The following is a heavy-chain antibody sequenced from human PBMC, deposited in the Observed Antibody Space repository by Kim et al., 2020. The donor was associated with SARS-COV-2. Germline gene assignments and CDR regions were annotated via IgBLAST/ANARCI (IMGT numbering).Heavy chain of an antibody. Sequence: ASVKVSCKASGYTFTSYYMHWVRQAPGQGLEWMGIINPSGGSTSYAQKFQGRVTMTRDTSTSTVYMELSSLRSEDTAVYYCAIPYYYDSSGYYYDAFDIWGQGTMVTVSS. V-gene: IGHV1-46*01. D-gene: IGHD3-22*01. CDR2: INPSGGST. CDR3: AIPYYYDSSGYYYDAFDI. CDR1: GYTFTSYY. J-gene: IGHJ3*02.